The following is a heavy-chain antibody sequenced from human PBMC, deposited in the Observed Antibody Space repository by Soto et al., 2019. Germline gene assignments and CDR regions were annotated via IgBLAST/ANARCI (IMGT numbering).Heavy chain of an antibody. V-gene: IGHV4-59*08. CDR1: GGSISSYY. J-gene: IGHJ4*02. CDR2: IYYSGST. CDR3: AGGDSSGYYYGY. D-gene: IGHD3-22*01. Sequence: PSETLSLTCTVSGGSISSYYWSWIRQPPGKGLEWIGYIYYSGSTNFNPSLKSRVTISVDTSKNQFSLKLSSVTAADTAVYYCAGGDSSGYYYGYWGQGTLVTVSS.